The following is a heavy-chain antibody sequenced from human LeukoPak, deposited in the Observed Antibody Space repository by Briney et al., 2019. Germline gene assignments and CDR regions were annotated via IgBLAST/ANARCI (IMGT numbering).Heavy chain of an antibody. Sequence: SGTLSLTCAVSGGSISSNYWWNWVRQPPGKGLEWIGEVSRSGSTNYNPSLKRRVTTSVDKSKNQFSLNLTSVTAADTAVYYCARGMITMTGPMPWFDPWGQGTLVTVSS. CDR1: GGSISSNYW. D-gene: IGHD2-2*01. J-gene: IGHJ5*02. CDR3: ARGMITMTGPMPWFDP. V-gene: IGHV4-4*02. CDR2: VSRSGST.